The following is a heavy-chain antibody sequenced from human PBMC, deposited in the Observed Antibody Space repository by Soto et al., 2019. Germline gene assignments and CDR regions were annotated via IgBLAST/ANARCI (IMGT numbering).Heavy chain of an antibody. D-gene: IGHD2-15*01. J-gene: IGHJ6*02. CDR3: AREQGGKPHPYYYYGMDV. CDR1: GFTFSSYW. V-gene: IGHV3-74*01. Sequence: GGSLRLSCAASGFTFSSYWMHWVRQAPGKGLVWVSRINSDGSSTSYADSVKGRFTISRDNAKNTVYLQMNSLRAEDTAVYYCAREQGGKPHPYYYYGMDVWGQGTTVTVSS. CDR2: INSDGSST.